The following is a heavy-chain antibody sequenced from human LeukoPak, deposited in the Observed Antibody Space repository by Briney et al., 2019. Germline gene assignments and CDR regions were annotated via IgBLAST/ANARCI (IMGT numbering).Heavy chain of an antibody. J-gene: IGHJ4*02. CDR2: IYYSGST. D-gene: IGHD2-15*01. CDR1: GGSISSGGYY. Sequence: PSETLSLTCTVSGGSISSGGYYWSWIRQHPGKGLEWIGYIYYSGSTYYNPSLKSRVTISVDTSKNQFSLKLSSVTAADTAVYYCARVSEVWYCSGGSCYYFDYWGQGTLVTVSS. V-gene: IGHV4-31*03. CDR3: ARVSEVWYCSGGSCYYFDY.